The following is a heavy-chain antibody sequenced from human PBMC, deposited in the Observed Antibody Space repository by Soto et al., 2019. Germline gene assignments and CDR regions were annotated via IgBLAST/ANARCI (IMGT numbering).Heavy chain of an antibody. Sequence: QVQLLQSGAAVRKPGASVTVSCKASNDSLSSHFIHWVRQAPGEGLEWMGIINPGPNSASDSKEFQGRNARTSDMPARTRYMQLSILRSDDTAVYYCAGASSRVSSVVAAYWGQGTLVTVSS. CDR1: NDSLSSHF. CDR2: INPGPNSA. CDR3: AGASSRVSSVVAAY. J-gene: IGHJ4*02. D-gene: IGHD2-15*01. V-gene: IGHV1-46*01.